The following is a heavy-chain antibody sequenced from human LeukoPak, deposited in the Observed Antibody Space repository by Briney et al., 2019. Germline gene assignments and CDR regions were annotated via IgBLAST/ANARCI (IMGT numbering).Heavy chain of an antibody. Sequence: GGSVTLSCPASGFTFSSYGMHWVRQAPGKGLEWVGFIRYEGCKKYYASSVEGRFPLPRNQSKNKAYLSMNSLRAADTAVYYCPKDWDCSSTSCYPGYFDYWGQGTLVTVSS. V-gene: IGHV3-30*02. CDR1: GFTFSSYG. CDR2: IRYEGCKK. J-gene: IGHJ4*02. D-gene: IGHD2-2*01. CDR3: PKDWDCSSTSCYPGYFDY.